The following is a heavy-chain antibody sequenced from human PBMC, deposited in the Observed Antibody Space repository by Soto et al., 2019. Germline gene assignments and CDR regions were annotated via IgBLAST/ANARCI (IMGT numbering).Heavy chain of an antibody. D-gene: IGHD7-27*01. CDR2: VSAYNVDT. CDR3: ADGLT. Sequence: QAQLVQSGAEVKKPGASVKVSCKASGYTFTSYGINWVRQAPGQGLEWLGWVSAYNVDTNYEQKVQRRVTMTTDLSTNTAYMELRSLRYDDTAVYYCADGLTWGQGTLVTVSS. CDR1: GYTFTSYG. V-gene: IGHV1-18*01. J-gene: IGHJ3*01.